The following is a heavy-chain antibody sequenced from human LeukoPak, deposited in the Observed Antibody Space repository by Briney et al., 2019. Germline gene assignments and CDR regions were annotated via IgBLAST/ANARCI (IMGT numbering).Heavy chain of an antibody. D-gene: IGHD6-19*01. CDR3: AKSTSPLYSSGWDYFDS. Sequence: GGSLRLSCAASGFTFSSYAMSWVRQAPGRGLEWVSAISASGSSTYYADSVNGRFTISRDNSKNTLYLQMNSLRAEDTAVYYCAKSTSPLYSSGWDYFDSWGQGTLVTVSS. CDR2: ISASGSST. CDR1: GFTFSSYA. J-gene: IGHJ4*02. V-gene: IGHV3-23*01.